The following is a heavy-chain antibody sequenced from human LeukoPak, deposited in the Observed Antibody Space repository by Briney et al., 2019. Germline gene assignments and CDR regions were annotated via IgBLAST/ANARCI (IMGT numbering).Heavy chain of an antibody. Sequence: ASVKVSCKASGYTFTGYYMHWVRQAPGQGLEWMGRINPNSGGTNYAQKFQGRVTMTRDTSISTAYMELRSLRSDDTAVYYCARVGYYYDSSGYREPFDYWGQGTLVTVSS. CDR2: INPNSGGT. CDR3: ARVGYYYDSSGYREPFDY. J-gene: IGHJ4*02. V-gene: IGHV1-2*06. D-gene: IGHD3-22*01. CDR1: GYTFTGYY.